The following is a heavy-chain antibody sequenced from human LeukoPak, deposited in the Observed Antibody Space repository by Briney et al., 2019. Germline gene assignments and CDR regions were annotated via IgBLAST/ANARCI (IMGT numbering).Heavy chain of an antibody. V-gene: IGHV3-23*01. CDR3: AKGGVVRGVVNNPFDY. D-gene: IGHD3-10*01. Sequence: GGSLRLSCAASGVTFSSYAMSWVRQAPGEGLEWVSHISGSGGSTYSTHSVKGRFTISRDNSKKTMYLKMNSLRAEDTAVYYCAKGGVVRGVVNNPFDYWGQGTLVTVSS. CDR2: ISGSGGST. J-gene: IGHJ4*02. CDR1: GVTFSSYA.